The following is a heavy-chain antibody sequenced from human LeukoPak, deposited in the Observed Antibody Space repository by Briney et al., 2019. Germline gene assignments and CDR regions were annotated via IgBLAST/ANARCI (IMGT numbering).Heavy chain of an antibody. CDR3: ASHKGF. V-gene: IGHV4-59*01. CDR1: GASISPYN. Sequence: SETLSLTCTVSGASISPYNWNWFRQPPGKGLEWIGYIYYSGSTNYNPSLKSRVTISVDTSKNQFSLQLSSVTAADTAVYYCASHKGFWGQGTLVTVSS. J-gene: IGHJ4*02. CDR2: IYYSGST.